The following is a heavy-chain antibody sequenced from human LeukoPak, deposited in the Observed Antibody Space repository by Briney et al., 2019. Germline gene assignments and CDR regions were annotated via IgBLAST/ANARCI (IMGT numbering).Heavy chain of an antibody. J-gene: IGHJ6*02. V-gene: IGHV3-21*01. CDR1: GFTFSSYS. D-gene: IGHD2-2*01. CDR2: ISSSSSYI. CDR3: ARDRGVVPAAIYYYYYYGMDV. Sequence: GGSLRLSCAAPGFTFSSYSMNWVRQAPGKGLEWVSSISSSSSYIYYADSVKGRFTISRDNAKNSLYLQMNSLRAEDTAVYYCARDRGVVPAAIYYYYYYGMDVWGQGTTVTVSS.